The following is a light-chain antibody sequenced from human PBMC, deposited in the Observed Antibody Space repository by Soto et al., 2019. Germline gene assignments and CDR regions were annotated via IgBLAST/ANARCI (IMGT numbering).Light chain of an antibody. CDR1: QSVSSY. CDR2: DAS. CDR3: QQYGSSPQA. J-gene: IGKJ1*01. V-gene: IGKV3-20*01. Sequence: EIVFTQSPATLSLSPGERATLSCRASQSVSSYLAWYQQKPGQAPRLLIYDASNRATGIPARFSGSGSGTDFTLTISRLEPEDFAVYYCQQYGSSPQAFGQGTKV.